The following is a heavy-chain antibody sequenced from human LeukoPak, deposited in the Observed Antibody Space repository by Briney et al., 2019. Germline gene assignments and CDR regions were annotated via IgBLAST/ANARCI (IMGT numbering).Heavy chain of an antibody. V-gene: IGHV1-18*01. Sequence: ASVKVSCKASGGTFSSYTISWVRQAPGQGLEWMGWISAYNGNTHYAQKLQGRVTMTTDTSASTVYMELRSLRSDDTAVYYCARGSPPRRNYDSRGYYSYYFDYWGQGTLVTVSS. CDR2: ISAYNGNT. J-gene: IGHJ4*02. CDR3: ARGSPPRRNYDSRGYYSYYFDY. D-gene: IGHD3-22*01. CDR1: GGTFSSYT.